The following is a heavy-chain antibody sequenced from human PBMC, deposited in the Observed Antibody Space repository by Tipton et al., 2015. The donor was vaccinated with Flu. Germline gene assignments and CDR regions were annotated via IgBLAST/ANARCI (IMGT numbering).Heavy chain of an antibody. CDR3: ARVPDYYDSSGSHRKAFDI. D-gene: IGHD3-22*01. CDR1: GGSISSGAYY. J-gene: IGHJ3*02. Sequence: TLSLTCIVSGGSISSGAYYWSWIRHHPGKGLEWIGYIYYSGSTYYNPSLKSRVTISVDTSKNQFSLKLSSVTAADTAVYYCARVPDYYDSSGSHRKAFDIWGQGTMVTVSS. CDR2: IYYSGST. V-gene: IGHV4-31*03.